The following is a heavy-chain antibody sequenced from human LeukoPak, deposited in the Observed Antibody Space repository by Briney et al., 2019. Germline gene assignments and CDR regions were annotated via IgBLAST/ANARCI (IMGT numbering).Heavy chain of an antibody. CDR1: GYTFTSYG. CDR3: ARGRGSSARLGYYFYYINV. V-gene: IGHV7-4-1*02. D-gene: IGHD1-26*01. J-gene: IGHJ6*03. CDR2: INTNTGNP. Sequence: ASVKVSCKASGYTFTSYGIHWVRQAPGQGLEWMGWINTNTGNPTYAQGFTGRFVFSLETSVSTSYLQISSLKAEDTAVYYCARGRGSSARLGYYFYYINVWGKGTTVTVSS.